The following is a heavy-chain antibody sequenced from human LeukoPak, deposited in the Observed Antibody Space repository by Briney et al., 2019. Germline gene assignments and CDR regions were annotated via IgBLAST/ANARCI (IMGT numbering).Heavy chain of an antibody. Sequence: GGSLRLSCAASGFTFSGSAIHWVRQASGKGLEWVGRIRSKANSYATEYAASVKGRFTISRDDPEKTAYLQMNSLKIEDTAVYYCTRMGSGRSVDYWGQGTLDTVSS. D-gene: IGHD1-26*01. CDR2: IRSKANSYAT. J-gene: IGHJ4*02. V-gene: IGHV3-73*01. CDR1: GFTFSGSA. CDR3: TRMGSGRSVDY.